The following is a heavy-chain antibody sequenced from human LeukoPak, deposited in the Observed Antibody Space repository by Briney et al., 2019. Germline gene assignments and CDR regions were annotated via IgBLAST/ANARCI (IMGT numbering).Heavy chain of an antibody. Sequence: PGGSLRLSCAASGFTFSSYAMSWVRQAPGKGLEWVSAISGSGGSTYYADSVKGRFTISRDNSKSTLYLQMNSLSADDTAVYYCAKGGTQLWSHFDYWGQGTLVTVSS. J-gene: IGHJ4*02. CDR3: AKGGTQLWSHFDY. CDR2: ISGSGGST. D-gene: IGHD5-18*01. CDR1: GFTFSSYA. V-gene: IGHV3-23*01.